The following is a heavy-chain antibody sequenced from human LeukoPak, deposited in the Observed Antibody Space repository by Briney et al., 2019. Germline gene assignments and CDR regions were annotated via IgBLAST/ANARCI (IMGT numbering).Heavy chain of an antibody. D-gene: IGHD6-19*01. V-gene: IGHV3-48*01. CDR2: ISGSGDAI. CDR1: GFTFNNHN. Sequence: PGGSLRLSCVASGFTFNNHNMDWVRQAPGKGLEWISYISGSGDAIFYADSVQGRFTISRDNAKNSVYLQMNSLRAEDTAVYYCARVAGPFDYWGQGTLVTVSS. J-gene: IGHJ4*02. CDR3: ARVAGPFDY.